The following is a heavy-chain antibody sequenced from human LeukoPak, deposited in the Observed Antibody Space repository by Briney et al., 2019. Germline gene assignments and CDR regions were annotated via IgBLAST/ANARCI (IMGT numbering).Heavy chain of an antibody. Sequence: PSQTLSLTCTVSGGSISSSSYYWGWIRQPPGKGLEWIGSIYYSGSTYYNPSLKSRVTISVDTSKNQFSLKLSSVTAADTAVYYCARFQGSYDILTGYYLESGHFDYWGQGTLVTVSS. CDR3: ARFQGSYDILTGYYLESGHFDY. D-gene: IGHD3-9*01. CDR1: GGSISSSSYY. V-gene: IGHV4-39*01. CDR2: IYYSGST. J-gene: IGHJ4*02.